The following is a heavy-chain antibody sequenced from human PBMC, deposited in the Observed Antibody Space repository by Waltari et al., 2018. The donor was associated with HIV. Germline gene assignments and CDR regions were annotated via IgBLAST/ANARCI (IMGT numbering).Heavy chain of an antibody. J-gene: IGHJ4*02. V-gene: IGHV3-30*04. CDR1: GFRFSSEA. CDR3: ARDAAPPEY. Sequence: QVQLVESGGGVVQPGRSLRISCAASGFRFSSEAMHWVRQEPGKGLEWGAAISYDGRNKLYADSVKGRFTISRDNSKNTVYVEMSSLSPEDTAVYFCARDAAPPEYWGQGTLVTVSS. CDR2: ISYDGRNK.